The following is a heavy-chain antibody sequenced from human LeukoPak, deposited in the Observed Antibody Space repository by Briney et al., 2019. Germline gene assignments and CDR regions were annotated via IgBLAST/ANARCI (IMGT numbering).Heavy chain of an antibody. CDR1: GVTFDAYG. CDR2: INWNGGST. CDR3: ARSKGAFDY. J-gene: IGHJ4*02. Sequence: AGGTLRLSCAVSGVTFDAYGMSGVRQAPGKGLEWGFGINWNGGSTGYADPVKGRFTISRDNAKNSLYLQRNSLRAEDTALYYCARSKGAFDYWGQGTLVTVSS. D-gene: IGHD3-16*01. V-gene: IGHV3-20*04.